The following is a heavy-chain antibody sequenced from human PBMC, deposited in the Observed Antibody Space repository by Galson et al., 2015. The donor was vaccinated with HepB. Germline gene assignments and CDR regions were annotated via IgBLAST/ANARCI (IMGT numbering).Heavy chain of an antibody. V-gene: IGHV1-46*01. CDR2: INPSGGST. CDR1: GYTFTSYY. Sequence: SVKVSCKASGYTFTSYYMHWVRQAPGQGLEWMGIINPSGGSTSYAQKFQGRVTMTRDTSTSTVYMELSSLRSDDTAVYYCASTVAAPGGPYYYYGMDVWGQGTTVTVSS. J-gene: IGHJ6*02. CDR3: ASTVAAPGGPYYYYGMDV. D-gene: IGHD6-19*01.